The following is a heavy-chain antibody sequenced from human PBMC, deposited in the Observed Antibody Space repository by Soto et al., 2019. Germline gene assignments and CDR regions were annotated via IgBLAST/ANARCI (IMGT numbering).Heavy chain of an antibody. D-gene: IGHD3-22*01. Sequence: CLRLSCAASGFTFSSYGMHWVRQAPGKGLEWVAVISYDGSNKYYADSVKGRFTISRDNSKNTLYLQMNSLRAEDTAVYYCAKLNYYDSSGYYARYDAFDIWGQGTMVTVSS. CDR1: GFTFSSYG. CDR2: ISYDGSNK. V-gene: IGHV3-30*18. J-gene: IGHJ3*02. CDR3: AKLNYYDSSGYYARYDAFDI.